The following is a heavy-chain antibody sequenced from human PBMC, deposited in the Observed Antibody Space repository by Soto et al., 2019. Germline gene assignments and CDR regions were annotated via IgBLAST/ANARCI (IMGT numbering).Heavy chain of an antibody. Sequence: GGSLRLSCAASGFTFSSNSMIWVRQAPGKGLEWVSYIDSTSMHIYYADSVKGRFTITRDNAKKSVYLQMTSLRAEDTAVYYCARLVGAYQHYIDYWGQGTLVTSPQ. V-gene: IGHV3-21*01. CDR1: GFTFSSNS. J-gene: IGHJ4*02. D-gene: IGHD1-26*01. CDR3: ARLVGAYQHYIDY. CDR2: IDSTSMHI.